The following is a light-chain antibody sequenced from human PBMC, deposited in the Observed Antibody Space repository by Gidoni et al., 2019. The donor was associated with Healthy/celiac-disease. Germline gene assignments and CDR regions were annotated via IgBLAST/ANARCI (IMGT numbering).Light chain of an antibody. CDR3: QAWDSSTGV. V-gene: IGLV3-1*01. CDR1: KLGDKY. J-gene: IGLJ1*01. CDR2: QDS. Sequence: SYELTQPHSVSVSPGQTASITCAGAKLGDKYACWYQQKPGQSPVLVIYQDSKRPSGIPERFSGSNSGNTATLTISGTQAMDEADYYCQAWDSSTGVFGTGTKVTVL.